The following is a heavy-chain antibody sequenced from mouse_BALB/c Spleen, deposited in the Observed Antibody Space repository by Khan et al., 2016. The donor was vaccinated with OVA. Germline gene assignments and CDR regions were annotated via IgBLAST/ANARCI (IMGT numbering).Heavy chain of an antibody. CDR1: GFTFSSYT. V-gene: IGHV5-12-2*01. Sequence: EVHLVESGGGLVQPGGSLKLSCAASGFTFSSYTMSWVRQTPDKRLEWVAFISHGGSSIYYPDTVKGRFTSSRDNAKKTLYLQMSSLKSEDTAMYYCTRPSTTQYDYGMDYWGQGTSVIVSS. CDR2: ISHGGSSI. J-gene: IGHJ4*01. D-gene: IGHD1-1*01. CDR3: TRPSTTQYDYGMDY.